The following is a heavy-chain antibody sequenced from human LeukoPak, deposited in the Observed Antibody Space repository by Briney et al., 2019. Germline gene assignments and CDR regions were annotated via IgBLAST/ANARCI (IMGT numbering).Heavy chain of an antibody. CDR2: INPNSGGT. CDR1: GYTFTGHY. D-gene: IGHD3-22*01. J-gene: IGHJ4*02. CDR3: ASIRRIYDSSGSSFDY. Sequence: ASVKVSCKASGYTFTGHYMHWVRQAPGQGLEWMGRINPNSGGTNYAQKFQGRVTMTRDTSISTAYMELSRLRSDDTAVYYCASIRRIYDSSGSSFDYWGQGTLVTVSS. V-gene: IGHV1-2*06.